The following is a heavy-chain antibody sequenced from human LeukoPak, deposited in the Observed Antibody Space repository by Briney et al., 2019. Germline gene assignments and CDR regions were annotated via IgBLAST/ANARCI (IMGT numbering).Heavy chain of an antibody. J-gene: IGHJ4*02. V-gene: IGHV3-11*06. CDR3: ARDQDSHCSGGSCYFTAFDY. Sequence: GGSLRLSCAASGFTFSDYYMNWIRQAPGQGLEWVSYISSSSSYTNYADSVKGRFTISRDNAKNSLYLQMNSLRAEDTAVYYCARDQDSHCSGGSCYFTAFDYWGQGTLVTVSS. CDR1: GFTFSDYY. D-gene: IGHD2-15*01. CDR2: ISSSSSYT.